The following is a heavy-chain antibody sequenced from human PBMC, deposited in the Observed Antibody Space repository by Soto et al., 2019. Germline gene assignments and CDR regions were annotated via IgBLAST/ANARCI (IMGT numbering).Heavy chain of an antibody. J-gene: IGHJ4*02. CDR1: GGXFSGYY. Sequence: SETLXLTCAVYGGXFSGYYWSWIRQPPGKGLEWIGEINHSGSTNYNPSLKSRVTISVDTSKNQFSLKLSSVTAADTAVYYCARAGYYPAYWGQGTLVTLSS. V-gene: IGHV4-34*01. CDR2: INHSGST. CDR3: ARAGYYPAY. D-gene: IGHD3-3*01.